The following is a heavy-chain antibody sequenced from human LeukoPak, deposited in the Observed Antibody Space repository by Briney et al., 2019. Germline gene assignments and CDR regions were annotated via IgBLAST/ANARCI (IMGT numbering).Heavy chain of an antibody. V-gene: IGHV1-2*02. Sequence: ASVKVSCKASGYTFTGYYMHWVRQAPGQGLEWMGWINPNSGGTNYAQKLQGRVTMTTDTSTSTAYMELRSLRSDDTAVYYCARAYYDILTGYYFDYWGQGTLVTVSS. D-gene: IGHD3-9*01. J-gene: IGHJ4*02. CDR1: GYTFTGYY. CDR3: ARAYYDILTGYYFDY. CDR2: INPNSGGT.